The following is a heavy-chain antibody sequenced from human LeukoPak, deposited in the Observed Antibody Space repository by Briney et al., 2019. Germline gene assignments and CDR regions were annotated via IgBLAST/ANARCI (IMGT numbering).Heavy chain of an antibody. V-gene: IGHV3-23*01. CDR2: ISGSGGST. Sequence: GGSLRLFCAASGFTFSSYAVSWVRQAPGKGLEWVSSISGSGGSTYSADSVKGRFTISRDNSKNTLYLQMNGLRAEDTALYYCAKDRSCTNDICHGDFDYWGQGTLVTVSS. D-gene: IGHD2-8*01. CDR1: GFTFSSYA. CDR3: AKDRSCTNDICHGDFDY. J-gene: IGHJ4*02.